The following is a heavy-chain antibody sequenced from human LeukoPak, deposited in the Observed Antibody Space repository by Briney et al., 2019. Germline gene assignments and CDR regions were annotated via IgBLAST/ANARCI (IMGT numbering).Heavy chain of an antibody. CDR2: IKQDGSEK. V-gene: IGHV3-7*04. CDR3: ARDGTYTDYDPDFDI. J-gene: IGHJ4*02. D-gene: IGHD5-12*01. CDR1: GFIFSSYN. Sequence: GGSLRLSCAASGFIFSSYNMWWVRQAPGKGLEWVANIKQDGSEKYYVDSVKGRFTISRDNAKNSLYLQMNSLRAEDTAVFYCARDGTYTDYDPDFDIWGQGTLVTVSS.